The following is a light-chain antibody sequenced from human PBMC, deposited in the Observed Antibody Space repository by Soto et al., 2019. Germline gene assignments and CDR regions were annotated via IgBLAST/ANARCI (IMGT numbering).Light chain of an antibody. J-gene: IGLJ2*01. CDR3: GTWDSSLSAGV. CDR2: ENN. V-gene: IGLV1-51*01. Sequence: QSVVMQPPSVSVAPGQKVTISCSGFSSNIGNNYVSWYQQVPGTAPKLLIYENNKRPSGIPDRFSGSKSGTSATLDITGLQTGDEADYYCGTWDSSLSAGVFGGGTKLTVL. CDR1: SSNIGNNY.